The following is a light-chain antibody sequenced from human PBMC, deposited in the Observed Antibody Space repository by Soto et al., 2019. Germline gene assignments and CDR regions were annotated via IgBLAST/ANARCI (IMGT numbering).Light chain of an antibody. J-gene: IGLJ1*01. V-gene: IGLV1-44*01. Sequence: QSVLTQSPSASGTPGQRVTISCSGGSSNIGSNTVNWYQQLPGTAPRLLIYSNNQWPSGVPYRFSGSKSGTSASLAISGLQSDDEADYYCGAWDDNLSAYVFGTGTKVTV. CDR2: SNN. CDR3: GAWDDNLSAYV. CDR1: SSNIGSNT.